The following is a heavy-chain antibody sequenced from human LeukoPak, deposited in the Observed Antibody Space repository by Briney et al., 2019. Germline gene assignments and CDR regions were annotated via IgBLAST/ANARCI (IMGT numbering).Heavy chain of an antibody. CDR1: GGSFSGYY. CDR2: INHSGCT. Sequence: SETLSLTCAVYGGSFSGYYWSWIRQPPGKGLEWIGEINHSGCTNYNPSLKSRVTISVDTSKNQFPLKLSSVTAADTAVYYCARRITMVRGIASAKDWFDPWGQGTLVTVSS. D-gene: IGHD3-10*01. CDR3: ARRITMVRGIASAKDWFDP. J-gene: IGHJ5*02. V-gene: IGHV4-34*01.